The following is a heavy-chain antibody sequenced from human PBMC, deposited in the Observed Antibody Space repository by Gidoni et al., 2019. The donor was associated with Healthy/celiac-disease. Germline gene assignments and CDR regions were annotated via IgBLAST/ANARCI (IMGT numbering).Heavy chain of an antibody. CDR2: IYYSGST. CDR1: GGSLSSGGYY. Sequence: QVQLQESGPGLVKPSQTPSLTCTVSGGSLSSGGYYWSWIRQHPGEGLEWIGYIYYSGSTYYNPSLKSRVTISVDTSKNQFSLKLSSVTAADTAVYYCARGGGAGTTRWFDPWGQGTLVTVSS. CDR3: ARGGGAGTTRWFDP. J-gene: IGHJ5*02. D-gene: IGHD1-1*01. V-gene: IGHV4-31*03.